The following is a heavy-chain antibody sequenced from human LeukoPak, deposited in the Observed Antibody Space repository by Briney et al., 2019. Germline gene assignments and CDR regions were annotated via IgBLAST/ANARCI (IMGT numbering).Heavy chain of an antibody. V-gene: IGHV3-21*01. D-gene: IGHD1-1*01. CDR1: GFTFSSYT. CDR3: ARALTTLTYEGY. Sequence: GGSLRLSCAASGFTFSSYTMHWIRQAPGKGLEWVSSISGSNSYIFYADSVKGRFTVSRDNAKDSLYLQMNSLRAENTAVYYCARALTTLTYEGYWGQGTLVAVSS. CDR2: ISGSNSYI. J-gene: IGHJ4*02.